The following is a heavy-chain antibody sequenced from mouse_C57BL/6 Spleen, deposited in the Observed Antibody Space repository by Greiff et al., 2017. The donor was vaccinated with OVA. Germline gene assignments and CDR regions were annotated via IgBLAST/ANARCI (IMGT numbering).Heavy chain of an antibody. V-gene: IGHV2-9-1*01. J-gene: IGHJ3*01. CDR1: GFSLTSYA. CDR3: ASYDYDGGAWFAY. CDR2: IWTGGGT. Sequence: VMLVESGPGLVAPSQSLSITCTVSGFSLTSYAISWVRQPPGKGLEWLGVIWTGGGTNYNSALKSRLSISKDNSKSQVFLKMNSLQTDDTARYYCASYDYDGGAWFAYWGQGTLVTVSA. D-gene: IGHD2-4*01.